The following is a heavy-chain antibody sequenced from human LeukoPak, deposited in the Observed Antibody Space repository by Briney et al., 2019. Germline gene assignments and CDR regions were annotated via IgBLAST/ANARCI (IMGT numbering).Heavy chain of an antibody. V-gene: IGHV4-4*07. Sequence: PSETLSLTCTVSGGSISSYYWSWLRQPAGKGLEWVGRIYTSGSTNYNPSLKSRVTMSVDTSMNQFSLKLSSVTAADTAVYYCAREGTTATGPPDDAFDIWGQGTMVTVSS. CDR1: GGSISSYY. J-gene: IGHJ3*02. D-gene: IGHD4-17*01. CDR2: IYTSGST. CDR3: AREGTTATGPPDDAFDI.